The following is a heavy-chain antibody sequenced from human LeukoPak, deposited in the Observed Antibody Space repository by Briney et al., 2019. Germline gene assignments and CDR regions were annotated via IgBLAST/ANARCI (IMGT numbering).Heavy chain of an antibody. CDR1: GGSISSSSYY. J-gene: IGHJ4*02. V-gene: IGHV4-39*02. Sequence: MSSETLSLTCTVSGGSISSSSYYWGWIRQPPGKGLEWIGSIYYSGSTYYNPSLKSRVTISVDTSKNQFSLKLSSATAADTAVYYCARDRSPPFDYWGQGTLVTVSS. CDR3: ARDRSPPFDY. CDR2: IYYSGST.